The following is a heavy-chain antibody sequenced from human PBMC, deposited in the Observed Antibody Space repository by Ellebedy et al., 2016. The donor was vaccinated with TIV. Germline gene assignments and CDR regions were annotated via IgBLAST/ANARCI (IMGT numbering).Heavy chain of an antibody. Sequence: SETLSLTXTVSGYSISSGYYWGWIRQPPGKGLEWIGSIYHSGSTYYNPSLKSRVTISVDTSKNQFSLKLSSVTAADTAVYYCARDRLSGMDVWGQGTTVTVSS. CDR2: IYHSGST. CDR3: ARDRLSGMDV. V-gene: IGHV4-38-2*02. CDR1: GYSISSGYY. J-gene: IGHJ6*02.